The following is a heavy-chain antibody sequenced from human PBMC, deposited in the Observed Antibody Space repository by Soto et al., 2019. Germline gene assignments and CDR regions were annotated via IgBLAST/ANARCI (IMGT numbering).Heavy chain of an antibody. V-gene: IGHV1-69*01. J-gene: IGHJ4*02. D-gene: IGHD1-26*01. CDR2: TIPTFGTA. Sequence: QVQLVQSGAEVKKPGSSVKVSCKASGGTFSSYAISWVRQAHGQGLEWMGGTIPTFGTANYAQTFQGRVTITADESTSPDYMELSSLRSDDTAVYYCAISYSGSYLAHMVYLGQGTLGPGSS. CDR1: GGTFSSYA. CDR3: AISYSGSYLAHMVY.